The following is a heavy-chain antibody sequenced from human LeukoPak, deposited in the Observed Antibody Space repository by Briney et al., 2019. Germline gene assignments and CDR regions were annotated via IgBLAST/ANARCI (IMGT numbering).Heavy chain of an antibody. Sequence: SETLSLTCTVSGGSISSYYWSWIRQPPGKGLEWIGYIYYSGSTNYNPSLKSRVTISVDTSKNQFSLKLSSVTAADTAVYYCARRGPPRTMLRGVKSGWFDPWGQGTLSPSPQ. D-gene: IGHD3-10*01. V-gene: IGHV4-59*12. CDR3: ARRGPPRTMLRGVKSGWFDP. J-gene: IGHJ5*02. CDR2: IYYSGST. CDR1: GGSISSYY.